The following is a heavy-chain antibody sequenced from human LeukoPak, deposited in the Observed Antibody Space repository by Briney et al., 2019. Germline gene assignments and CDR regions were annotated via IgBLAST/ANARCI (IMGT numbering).Heavy chain of an antibody. Sequence: SGGSLRLSCAASGFTFSSYAMHWVRQAPGKGLEWVSGISWNSGSIGYADSVKGRFTISRDNAKNSLYLQMNSLRAEDTALYYCAKDKSRDGYNSRDAFDIWGQGTMVTVSS. J-gene: IGHJ3*02. D-gene: IGHD5-24*01. V-gene: IGHV3-9*01. CDR2: ISWNSGSI. CDR3: AKDKSRDGYNSRDAFDI. CDR1: GFTFSSYA.